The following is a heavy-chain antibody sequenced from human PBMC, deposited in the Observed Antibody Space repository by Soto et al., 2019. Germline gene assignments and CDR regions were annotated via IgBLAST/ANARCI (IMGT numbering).Heavy chain of an antibody. CDR2: ISHSGVT. V-gene: IGHV4-34*01. J-gene: IGHJ5*02. Sequence: PSETLSLTCAVYGGSFSGYYWSWVRQPPEKGLEWIGEISHSGVTNYNPSLKSRVTISVDTSKNQFSLNLSSVTAADTAVYYCATITYSGSFDWFDPWDQGTLVTVSS. CDR3: ATITYSGSFDWFDP. D-gene: IGHD1-26*01. CDR1: GGSFSGYY.